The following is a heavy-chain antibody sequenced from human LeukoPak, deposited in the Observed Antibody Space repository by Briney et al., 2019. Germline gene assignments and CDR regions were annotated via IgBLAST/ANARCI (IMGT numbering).Heavy chain of an antibody. J-gene: IGHJ6*02. CDR1: GISLNRFA. V-gene: IGHV3-30*18. CDR3: AQGGSEIYYFYHGMDV. D-gene: IGHD1-14*01. Sequence: GGSLRLSCTASGISLNRFAIHWVRQAPDKGLEWVTVISYDGSNEYYTDSARGRFTISRDNSKNTVYLQMNSLRVEDTAVYYCAQGGSEIYYFYHGMDVWGRGTTVTVSS. CDR2: ISYDGSNE.